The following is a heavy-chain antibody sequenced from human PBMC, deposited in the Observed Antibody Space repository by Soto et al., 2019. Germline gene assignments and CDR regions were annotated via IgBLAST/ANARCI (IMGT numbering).Heavy chain of an antibody. Sequence: EVQLVESGGGLVKPGGSLRLSCAASGFTFSSYSMNWVRQAPGKGLEWVSTISSSRTYIYYADSVKGRFTISRDNAKNSLYLQMNSLRAEDTAVYYCARGDIAVAGLGCDCWGQGTLVTVSS. CDR2: ISSSRTYI. CDR1: GFTFSSYS. V-gene: IGHV3-21*01. D-gene: IGHD6-19*01. J-gene: IGHJ4*02. CDR3: ARGDIAVAGLGCDC.